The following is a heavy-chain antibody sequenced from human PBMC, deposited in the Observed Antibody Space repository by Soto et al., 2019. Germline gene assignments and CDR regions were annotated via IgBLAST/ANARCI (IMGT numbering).Heavy chain of an antibody. CDR3: ARGSVVPTTDFDY. Sequence: QVQLVQSGAEVKQPGASVKVSCKASGYTFTGFHIHWVRQAPGQGLEWMGWINPNGGGSNYAQKFQGWVTMTRDTSISTAYMELSRLKSDDTAVYYCARGSVVPTTDFDYWGQGTLVTVSS. D-gene: IGHD2-15*01. CDR2: INPNGGGS. J-gene: IGHJ4*02. V-gene: IGHV1-2*04. CDR1: GYTFTGFH.